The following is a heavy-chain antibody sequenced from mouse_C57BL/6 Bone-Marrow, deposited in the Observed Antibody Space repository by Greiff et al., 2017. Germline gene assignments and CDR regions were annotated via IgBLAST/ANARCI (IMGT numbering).Heavy chain of an antibody. J-gene: IGHJ3*01. CDR1: GFHIKNTY. V-gene: IGHV14-3*01. D-gene: IGHD1-2*01. CDR2: IDPANGNT. CDR3: AVDYYGPWFAY. Sequence: VQLKESVAELVRPGASVKLSCTASGFHIKNTYMHWVKQRPEQGLEWIGRIDPANGNTKYAPKFQGKAPITEDTSSNTAYLQLSSLTSEDTAIYYCAVDYYGPWFAYWGQGTLVTVSA.